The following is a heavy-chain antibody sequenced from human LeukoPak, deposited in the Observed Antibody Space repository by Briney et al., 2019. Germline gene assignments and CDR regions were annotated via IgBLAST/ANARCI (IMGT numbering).Heavy chain of an antibody. Sequence: PGGSLRLSCAASGLSFSNHWMTWVRQAPGKGLEWVANIKEDGSEKYYVDSLKGRFTISRDNAKNSLFLQMNSPRADDTAVYYCVTEVKAAVTHFDYWGQGTLVTVSS. J-gene: IGHJ4*02. CDR1: GLSFSNHW. CDR2: IKEDGSEK. V-gene: IGHV3-7*01. CDR3: VTEVKAAVTHFDY. D-gene: IGHD6-13*01.